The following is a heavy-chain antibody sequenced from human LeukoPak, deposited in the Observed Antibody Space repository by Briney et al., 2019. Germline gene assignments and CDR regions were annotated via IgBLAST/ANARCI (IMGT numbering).Heavy chain of an antibody. V-gene: IGHV4-59*01. CDR1: GGSISSYY. CDR2: IYYIGST. J-gene: IGHJ4*02. D-gene: IGHD5-24*01. Sequence: KPPETLSLTCTVSGGSISSYYWSCIRQPPGKGLEWIGYIYYIGSTNYNPSLKTRVTISVDTSKNQFSLKLSSVTAADTAVYYCARSSREMATISKYFDYWGQGTLVTVSS. CDR3: ARSSREMATISKYFDY.